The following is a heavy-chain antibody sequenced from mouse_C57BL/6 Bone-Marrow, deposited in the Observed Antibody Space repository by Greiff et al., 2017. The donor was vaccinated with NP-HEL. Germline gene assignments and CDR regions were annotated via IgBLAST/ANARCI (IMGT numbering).Heavy chain of an antibody. Sequence: QVQLQQSGPGLVQPSQSLSITCTVSGFSLTSYGVHWVRQSPGNGLEWLGVIWSGGSTDYNAAFISRLSISKDNSKSQVFFKMNSLQADDTAIYYCARPPYYYGSSYGYFDVWGTGTTVTVSS. D-gene: IGHD1-1*01. V-gene: IGHV2-2*01. CDR3: ARPPYYYGSSYGYFDV. CDR1: GFSLTSYG. CDR2: IWSGGST. J-gene: IGHJ1*03.